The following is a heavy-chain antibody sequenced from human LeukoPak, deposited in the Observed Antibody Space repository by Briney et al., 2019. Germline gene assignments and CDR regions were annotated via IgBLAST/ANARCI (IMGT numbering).Heavy chain of an antibody. CDR2: IYYIGGT. CDR3: ARDGTPAVGWIDY. Sequence: SETLSLTCTVSGGSISSYYRSWIRQPPGKGLEWMGYIYYIGGTNYNPSLKRRVNISVDTSKNQFSLKLSSVTAADTAVYYCARDGTPAVGWIDYWAQGTVVTVSS. D-gene: IGHD6-19*01. J-gene: IGHJ4*02. CDR1: GGSISSYY. V-gene: IGHV4-59*01.